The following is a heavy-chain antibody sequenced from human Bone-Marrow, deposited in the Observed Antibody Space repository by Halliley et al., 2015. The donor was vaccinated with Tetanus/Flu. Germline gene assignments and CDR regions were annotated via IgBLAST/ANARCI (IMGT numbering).Heavy chain of an antibody. Sequence: GSTFYADSVKGRFTISRDNSNNTLYLQINSLKAGDTAIYYCVRGWAMARGLILNLPGMEAFDIWGQGTTVTVSS. J-gene: IGHJ3*02. V-gene: IGHV3-23*01. CDR3: VRGWAMARGLILNLPGMEAFDI. D-gene: IGHD3-10*01. CDR2: GST.